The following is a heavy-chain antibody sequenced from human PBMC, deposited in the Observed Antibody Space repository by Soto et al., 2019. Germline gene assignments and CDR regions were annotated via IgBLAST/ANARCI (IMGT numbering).Heavy chain of an antibody. J-gene: IGHJ6*02. Sequence: PGGSLRLSCAASGFTFSSYEMNWVRQAPGKGLEWVSYISSSGSTIYYADSVKGRFTISRDNAKNSLYLQMNSLRAEDTAVYYCARDLQWELPYYYYGMDVWGQGTTVTVSS. CDR3: ARDLQWELPYYYYGMDV. CDR1: GFTFSSYE. V-gene: IGHV3-48*03. D-gene: IGHD1-26*01. CDR2: ISSSGSTI.